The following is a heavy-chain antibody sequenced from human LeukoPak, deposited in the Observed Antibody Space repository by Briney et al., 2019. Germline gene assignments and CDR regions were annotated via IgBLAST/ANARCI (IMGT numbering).Heavy chain of an antibody. D-gene: IGHD2-2*02. CDR2: FYYSGGT. CDR3: ARAGSDCSSTNCYMFAFDI. CDR1: GGSISSYY. V-gene: IGHV4-59*01. J-gene: IGHJ3*02. Sequence: PSETLSLTCTVSGGSISSYYWSWIRQPPGKGLEWIGYFYYSGGTNYNPSLKSRVTISVDTSKNQFSLKVTSVTAADTAVYYCARAGSDCSSTNCYMFAFDIWGQGTMVTVSS.